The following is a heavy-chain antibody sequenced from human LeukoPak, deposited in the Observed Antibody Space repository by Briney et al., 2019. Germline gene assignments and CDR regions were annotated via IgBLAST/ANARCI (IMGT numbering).Heavy chain of an antibody. CDR3: AKRDGYNSLYFDY. CDR2: ISGSGGST. CDR1: GFTFSSYA. J-gene: IGHJ4*02. D-gene: IGHD5-24*01. Sequence: GGSLRLSCAASGFTFSSYAMSWVRQAPGKGLEWVSAISGSGGSTYYADSVKGRFTISRDNSKSTLYLQMNSLRAEDTAVYYCAKRDGYNSLYFDYWGQGTLVTVSS. V-gene: IGHV3-23*01.